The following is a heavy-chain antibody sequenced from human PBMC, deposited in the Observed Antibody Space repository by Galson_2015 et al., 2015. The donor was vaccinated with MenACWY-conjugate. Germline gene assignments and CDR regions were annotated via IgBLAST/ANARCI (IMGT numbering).Heavy chain of an antibody. CDR2: ISGSGGST. CDR1: GFTFSSYA. D-gene: IGHD3-22*01. J-gene: IGHJ4*02. CDR3: ANDRGYDDSSGYLVYFDY. V-gene: IGHV3-23*01. Sequence: SLRLSCAAFGFTFSSYAMSWVRQAPGKGLEWVSAISGSGGSTYYADSVKGRFTISRDNSKNTLYLQMHSLRAEDTAGYYCANDRGYDDSSGYLVYFDYWGQGTLVPVSS.